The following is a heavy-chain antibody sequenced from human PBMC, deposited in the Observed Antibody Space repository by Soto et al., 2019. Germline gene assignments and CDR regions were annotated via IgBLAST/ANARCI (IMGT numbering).Heavy chain of an antibody. CDR2: ISYDGYSQ. V-gene: IGHV3-30-3*02. D-gene: IGHD3-16*02. Sequence: QVQLVESGGGVVQPGQSLRLSCTASGFVFSAHAMHWVRQAPGKGLEWVAHISYDGYSQYYGESVKGPFTVSRDNSENAIYLQMTTPTTEDTALYYCAKSIVAKIPRLIEVWGQGTLVIVSS. CDR1: GFVFSAHA. CDR3: AKSIVAKIPRLIEV. J-gene: IGHJ4*02.